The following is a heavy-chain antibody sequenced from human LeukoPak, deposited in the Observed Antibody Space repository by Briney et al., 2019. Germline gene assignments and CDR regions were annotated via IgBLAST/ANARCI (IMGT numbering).Heavy chain of an antibody. V-gene: IGHV3-30*03. D-gene: IGHD3-22*01. J-gene: IGHJ3*01. CDR2: ISYDGSNK. Sequence: GGSLRLSCAASGFTFSSYGMHWVRQAPGKGLEWVAVISYDGSNKYYADSVKGRFTISRDNSKNTLYLQMNSLRAEDTAVYYCASHLAYYYDSSGPVDVWGQGTMVTVSS. CDR3: ASHLAYYYDSSGPVDV. CDR1: GFTFSSYG.